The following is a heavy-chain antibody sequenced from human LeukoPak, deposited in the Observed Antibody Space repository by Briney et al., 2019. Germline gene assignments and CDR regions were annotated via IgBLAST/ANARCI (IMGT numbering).Heavy chain of an antibody. CDR1: GFSLGTSGEA. V-gene: IGHV2-5*01. D-gene: IGHD2-15*01. Sequence: ESGPTLVNPTQTLTLTCTFSGFSLGTSGEAVGWIRQPPGKALEWLALIYWNDDKRYGPSLKSRLTITKDTSKNQVVLTMTNMDPVDTATYYCSQRGGPWGQGTLVTVSS. CDR3: SQRGGP. J-gene: IGHJ5*02. CDR2: IYWNDDK.